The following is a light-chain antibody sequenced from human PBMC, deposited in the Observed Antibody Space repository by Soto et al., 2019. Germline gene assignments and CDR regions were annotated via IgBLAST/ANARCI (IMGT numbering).Light chain of an antibody. J-gene: IGKJ3*01. CDR2: GAS. CDR1: RHVYINA. CDR3: QQYGASPFT. V-gene: IGKV3-20*01. Sequence: VVLTQSPATLSLSPGERATLSCRASRHVYINALGWYQQKPGRTPTLLIYGASTRATDVPDRFSATGSGTDFSLTISRVGPEDSAVYYCQQYGASPFTFGPGTRLEI.